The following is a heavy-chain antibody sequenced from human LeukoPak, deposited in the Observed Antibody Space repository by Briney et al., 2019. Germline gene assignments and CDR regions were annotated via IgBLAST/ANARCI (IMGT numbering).Heavy chain of an antibody. CDR1: GFTFSGYY. D-gene: IGHD5-18*01. CDR2: ISSSGSTI. V-gene: IGHV3-11*04. Sequence: PGGSLRLSCAASGFTFSGYYMSWIRQAPGKGLEWVSYISSSGSTIYYADSVKGRFTISRDNAKNSLYLQMNSLRAEDTAVYYCASPGLWSAQTLGFDYWGQGTLVTVSS. CDR3: ASPGLWSAQTLGFDY. J-gene: IGHJ4*02.